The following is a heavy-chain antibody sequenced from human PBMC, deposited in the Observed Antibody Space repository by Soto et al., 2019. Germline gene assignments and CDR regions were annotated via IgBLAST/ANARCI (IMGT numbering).Heavy chain of an antibody. D-gene: IGHD6-19*01. V-gene: IGHV1-69*01. CDR3: AKVRYSSPMGYYYGMVV. Sequence: QAQLEQSGGEVKKPGSSVKVSCKASRVAFSKFIVTWVRQAPGLGLEWVGGIIPIFGTANYAQKFQGRVTITADESTSTSYMEVNNLRSEDTDVYYCAKVRYSSPMGYYYGMVVWGHGTTVTVSS. CDR2: IIPIFGTA. J-gene: IGHJ6*02. CDR1: RVAFSKFI.